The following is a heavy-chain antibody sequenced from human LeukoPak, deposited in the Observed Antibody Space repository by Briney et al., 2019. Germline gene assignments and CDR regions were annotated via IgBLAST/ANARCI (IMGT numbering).Heavy chain of an antibody. CDR2: ISSSSSYI. J-gene: IGHJ4*02. V-gene: IGHV3-21*01. CDR1: GFTFSSYS. Sequence: GGSLRLSCAASGFTFSSYSMNWVRQAPGKGLEWVSSISSSSSYIYYADSVKGRFTISRDNAKNSLYLQMNSLRAEDTAVYYCARAPGQQLVGRCDYWGQGTLVTVSS. CDR3: ARAPGQQLVGRCDY. D-gene: IGHD6-6*01.